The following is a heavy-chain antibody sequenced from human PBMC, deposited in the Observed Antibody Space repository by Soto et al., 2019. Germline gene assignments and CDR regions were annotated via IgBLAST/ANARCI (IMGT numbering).Heavy chain of an antibody. CDR3: AGSRPFIAAPGNY. V-gene: IGHV1-3*04. D-gene: IGHD6-13*01. CDR1: GYTFTIYA. Sequence: ASVKVSCKASGYTFTIYARHWVRQAPGQRLEWMGWINTDNGNTKLSQKIQDRVTITRDTSASTAYMDLSSLISEDTAVYYCAGSRPFIAAPGNYWGQGTLVTVSS. J-gene: IGHJ4*02. CDR2: INTDNGNT.